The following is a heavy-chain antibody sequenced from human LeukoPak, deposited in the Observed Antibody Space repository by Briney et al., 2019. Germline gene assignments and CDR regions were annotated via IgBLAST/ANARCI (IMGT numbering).Heavy chain of an antibody. CDR2: ISGSGGST. Sequence: GGSLRLSCAASGFTFSSYAMSWVRQAPGKGLEWVSAISGSGGSTYYADSVKGRFTISRDNSKNTLYLQMNSLRAEDTAVYYCAKLPGSYYYGSGKSGPDYWGQGTLVTVSS. J-gene: IGHJ4*02. CDR3: AKLPGSYYYGSGKSGPDY. V-gene: IGHV3-23*01. CDR1: GFTFSSYA. D-gene: IGHD3-10*01.